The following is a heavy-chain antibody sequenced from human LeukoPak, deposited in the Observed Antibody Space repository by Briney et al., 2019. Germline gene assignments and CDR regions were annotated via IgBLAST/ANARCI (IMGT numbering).Heavy chain of an antibody. J-gene: IGHJ6*03. CDR3: ARDRRITIFGVVRGYYMDV. D-gene: IGHD3-3*01. V-gene: IGHV4-31*03. CDR1: GGSISNGGYY. CDR2: IYYSGST. Sequence: SQTLSLTCTVSGGSISNGGYYWSWIRQHPGKGLEWIGYIYYSGSTYYNPSLKSRVTISVDTSKNQFSLKLSSVTAADTAVYYCARDRRITIFGVVRGYYMDVWGKGTTVTVSS.